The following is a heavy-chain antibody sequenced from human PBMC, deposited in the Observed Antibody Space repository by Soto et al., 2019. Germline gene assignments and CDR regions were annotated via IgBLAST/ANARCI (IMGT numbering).Heavy chain of an antibody. Sequence: GGSLRLSCAASGFTFSSYAMSWVRQAPGKGLEWVSGISGSGGRTYYADSVKGRFTISRDNSKHTLYLQMNSLRAEDTAVYYCAKADDFWSGYHIYYYYGMDVWGQGTTVTVSS. CDR1: GFTFSSYA. CDR3: AKADDFWSGYHIYYYYGMDV. J-gene: IGHJ6*02. D-gene: IGHD3-3*01. V-gene: IGHV3-23*01. CDR2: ISGSGGRT.